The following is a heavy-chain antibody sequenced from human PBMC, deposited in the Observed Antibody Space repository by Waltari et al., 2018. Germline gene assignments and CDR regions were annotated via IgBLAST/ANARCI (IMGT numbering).Heavy chain of an antibody. CDR2: IKGDASEK. Sequence: VQPGGSLRLSCAVSGFTFSSYWRSWVRQAPGKGLEWVANIKGDASEKYYVDSVKGRFTISRDNAKNSLYLQMNSLRADDASVYYCARCVGDSAGYLTPNYFDYWGRGTLVTVSS. V-gene: IGHV3-7*01. D-gene: IGHD3-22*01. J-gene: IGHJ4*02. CDR3: ARCVGDSAGYLTPNYFDY. CDR1: GFTFSSYW.